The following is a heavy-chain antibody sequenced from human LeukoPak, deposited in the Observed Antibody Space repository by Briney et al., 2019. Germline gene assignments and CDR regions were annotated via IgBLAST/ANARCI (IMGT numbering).Heavy chain of an antibody. CDR1: MFTFSSYS. V-gene: IGHV3-21*01. CDR2: ISSSRSYK. CDR3: SIDLRYCDPSLY. J-gene: IGHJ4*02. Sequence: GGAVRLSCAACMFTFSSYSMNGVRQAPGKGVEGVSSISSSRSYKYYADTVKGGLTISRDNDKTSLYLQMTSLRAEDTAVYYCSIDLRYCDPSLYCGQGALVSVS. D-gene: IGHD4-17*01.